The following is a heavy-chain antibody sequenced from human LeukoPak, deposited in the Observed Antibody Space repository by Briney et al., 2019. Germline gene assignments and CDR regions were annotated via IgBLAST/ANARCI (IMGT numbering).Heavy chain of an antibody. Sequence: PWGSLRLSCAASRFTFSSFWMGWVRQAPGKGLEWVANIKQDGSENYYVDSVKGRFTISRDNAKNSLYLQMNSLRAEDTAVYYCARDASVGYNYGGQYYFDYWGQGTLVTVSS. V-gene: IGHV3-7*01. D-gene: IGHD4-23*01. CDR2: IKQDGSEN. CDR1: RFTFSSFW. J-gene: IGHJ4*02. CDR3: ARDASVGYNYGGQYYFDY.